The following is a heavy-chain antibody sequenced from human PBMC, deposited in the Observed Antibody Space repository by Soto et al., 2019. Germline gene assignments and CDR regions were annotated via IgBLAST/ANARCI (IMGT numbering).Heavy chain of an antibody. CDR1: GYSFTSYW. V-gene: IGHV5-51*03. CDR3: ARRELSRRYCSSTSCYANDAFDI. D-gene: IGHD2-2*01. Sequence: EVQLVQSGAEVKKPGESLKISCKGSGYSFTSYWIGWVRQMPGKGLEWMGIIYPGDSDTRYSPSFQGQVTISADKSISTAYLQWSSLKASDTAMYYCARRELSRRYCSSTSCYANDAFDIWGQGTMVTVSS. CDR2: IYPGDSDT. J-gene: IGHJ3*02.